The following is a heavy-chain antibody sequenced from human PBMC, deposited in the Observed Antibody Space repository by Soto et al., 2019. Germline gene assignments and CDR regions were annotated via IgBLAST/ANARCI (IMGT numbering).Heavy chain of an antibody. CDR1: GSTFSNYG. Sequence: QVQLVESGGGVVQPGTSLRLSCAASGSTFSNYGMHWVRQAPGKGLEWVAVVWYDGTTKFYPDSVTGRFTISRDNSNNTLYLQMNSLRVEDTAVYYCATVDNYYGSVFWGQGTLVTVSS. CDR2: VWYDGTTK. J-gene: IGHJ4*02. CDR3: ATVDNYYGSVF. D-gene: IGHD3-10*01. V-gene: IGHV3-33*01.